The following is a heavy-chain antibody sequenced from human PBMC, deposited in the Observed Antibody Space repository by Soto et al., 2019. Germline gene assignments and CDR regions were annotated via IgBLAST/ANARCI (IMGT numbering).Heavy chain of an antibody. D-gene: IGHD3-22*01. CDR1: GYTFTDYS. CDR3: ARELSSGYYKFWCLDF. J-gene: IGHJ2*01. V-gene: IGHV1-2*04. CDR2: INPNSGGT. Sequence: GASVKVSCKASGYTFTDYSMHWVRQAPGQGLEWMGRINPNSGGTNYAQKFQDWVTMTSDTSISTVYMELSRLTSDDTAVYYCARELSSGYYKFWCLDFWGRGTLITGSS.